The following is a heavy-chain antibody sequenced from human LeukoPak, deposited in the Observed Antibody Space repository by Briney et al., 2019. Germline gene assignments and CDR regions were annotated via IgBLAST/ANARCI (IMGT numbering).Heavy chain of an antibody. CDR1: GYTFTSYG. D-gene: IGHD2-8*01. Sequence: ASVKVSCKASGYTFTSYGINWGRQAPGQGLEWMGWISANNGDTNYAQNLQGRVTMTTDKSTSTAYMELRSLRSDDTAVYYCARGVWSDYWGQGTLVTVSS. CDR2: ISANNGDT. V-gene: IGHV1-18*01. CDR3: ARGVWSDY. J-gene: IGHJ4*02.